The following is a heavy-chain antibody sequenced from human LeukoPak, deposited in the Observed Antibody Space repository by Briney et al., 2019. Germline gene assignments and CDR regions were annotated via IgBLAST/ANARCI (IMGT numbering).Heavy chain of an antibody. CDR1: GFTFSSYS. Sequence: GGSLRLSCAASGFTFSSYSMNWVRQAPGKGLEWVSYISSSSSTIYYADSVKGRFTISRDNAKNSLYLQMNSLRAEDTAVYYCARSGITMVRGVIIKEYYFDYWGQGTLVTVSS. CDR2: ISSSSSTI. J-gene: IGHJ4*02. D-gene: IGHD3-10*01. V-gene: IGHV3-48*04. CDR3: ARSGITMVRGVIIKEYYFDY.